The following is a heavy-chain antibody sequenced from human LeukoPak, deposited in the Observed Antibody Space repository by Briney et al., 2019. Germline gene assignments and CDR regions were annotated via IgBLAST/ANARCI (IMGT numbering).Heavy chain of an antibody. CDR1: GFTFSSYG. Sequence: GRSLRLSCAASGFTFSSYGMHWVRQAPGKALEWVANIKQDGSEKYYVYSVKGRFTISRDNAKNSLYLQMNSLRAEDTAVYYCARPGRADAFDIWGQGTMVTVSS. CDR2: IKQDGSEK. J-gene: IGHJ3*02. V-gene: IGHV3-7*04. CDR3: ARPGRADAFDI.